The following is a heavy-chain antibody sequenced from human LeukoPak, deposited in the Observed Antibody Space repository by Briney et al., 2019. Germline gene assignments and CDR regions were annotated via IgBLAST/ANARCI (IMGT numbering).Heavy chain of an antibody. D-gene: IGHD3-10*01. CDR3: AKDRRAGSYDY. V-gene: IGHV3-74*01. CDR2: INSDGSST. Sequence: GGSLRLSCAASGFTFSSYWMHWVRQAPGKGLVWVSRINSDGSSTSYADSVKGRFTISRDNAKNTLYLQMNSLRAEDTAVYYCAKDRRAGSYDYWGQGTLVTVSS. CDR1: GFTFSSYW. J-gene: IGHJ4*02.